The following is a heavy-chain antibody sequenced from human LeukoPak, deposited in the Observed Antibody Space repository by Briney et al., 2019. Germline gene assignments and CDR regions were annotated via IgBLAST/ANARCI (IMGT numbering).Heavy chain of an antibody. J-gene: IGHJ3*02. Sequence: PSETLSLTCTVSGGSISSYYWSWIRQPPGKGLEWIGYIYYSGSTNYNPSLKSRVTISVDTSKNQFSLKLSSVTAADTAVYYCARIESYDFWSGYYEEDAFDIWGQGTMVTVSS. CDR2: IYYSGST. D-gene: IGHD3-3*01. CDR1: GGSISSYY. V-gene: IGHV4-59*08. CDR3: ARIESYDFWSGYYEEDAFDI.